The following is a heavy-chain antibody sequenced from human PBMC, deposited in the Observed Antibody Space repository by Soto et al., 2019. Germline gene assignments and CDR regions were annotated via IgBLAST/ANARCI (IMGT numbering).Heavy chain of an antibody. CDR1: GFTFSDHH. CDR2: ARNGAHSYTT. CDR3: ARFMGTSFDL. Sequence: EVPLVESGGGLVQPGGSLRLSCTASGFTFSDHHMDWVRQPPGKGLEWVGRARNGAHSYTTAYAASVEGRFAISRDDSKNALSLQMNNLKTEDTAVYFCARFMGTSFDLWGPGTLVTVSS. V-gene: IGHV3-72*01. J-gene: IGHJ4*02.